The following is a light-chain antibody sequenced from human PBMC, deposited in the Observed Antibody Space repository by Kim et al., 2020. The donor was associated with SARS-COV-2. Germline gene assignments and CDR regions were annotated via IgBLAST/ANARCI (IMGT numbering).Light chain of an antibody. J-gene: IGKJ3*01. V-gene: IGKV2-30*01. CDR3: MQGTHWPFT. CDR1: QSLVYSDGNIY. CDR2: KVS. Sequence: PASSSGRSSQSLVYSDGNIYLNWFHQRPGQSPRRLIYKVSNRDSGVPERFSGSGSGTDFTLQISRVEAEDVGVYYCMQGTHWPFTFGPGTKVDIK.